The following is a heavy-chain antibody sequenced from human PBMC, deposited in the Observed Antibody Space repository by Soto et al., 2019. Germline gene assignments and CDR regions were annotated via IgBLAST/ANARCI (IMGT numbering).Heavy chain of an antibody. CDR1: GGSISSGDYN. J-gene: IGHJ4*02. Sequence: QVQLQESGPGLVKPSQTLSLTCTVSGGSISSGDYNWSWIRQHPGKGLEWIGYIYYSGSTYYNPSLKGRITISVDTSKTQSALKLSSVTAADTAVYYWARDQYSGFQFHYWGQGTLVTVSS. D-gene: IGHD5-12*01. CDR3: ARDQYSGFQFHY. V-gene: IGHV4-31*03. CDR2: IYYSGST.